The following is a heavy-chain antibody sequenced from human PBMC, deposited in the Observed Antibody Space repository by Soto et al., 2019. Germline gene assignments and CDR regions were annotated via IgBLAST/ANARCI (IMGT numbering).Heavy chain of an antibody. CDR1: GFTFSSYG. V-gene: IGHV3-33*01. J-gene: IGHJ4*02. Sequence: PGGSLRLSCAASGFTFSSYGMHWVRQAPGKGLEWVAVIWYDGSNKYYADSVKGRFTISRDNSKNTLYLQMNSLRAEDTAVYYCARGLYYYDSSGPILWGQGTLVTVSS. D-gene: IGHD3-22*01. CDR3: ARGLYYYDSSGPIL. CDR2: IWYDGSNK.